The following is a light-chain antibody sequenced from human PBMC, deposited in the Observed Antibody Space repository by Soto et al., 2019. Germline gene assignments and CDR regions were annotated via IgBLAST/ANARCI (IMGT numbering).Light chain of an antibody. V-gene: IGLV2-18*02. J-gene: IGLJ1*01. CDR1: STDVGSANR. CDR2: AVS. CDR3: SSYTTSTTYV. Sequence: SVLTQPPSVSGSPGQSVTISCPGTSTDVGSANRVSWYQQPPGTAPRLIVYAVSNRPSGVPDRFSGSKSGNTASLTISGLQAEDEADYYCSSYTTSTTYVFGTGTKVTVL.